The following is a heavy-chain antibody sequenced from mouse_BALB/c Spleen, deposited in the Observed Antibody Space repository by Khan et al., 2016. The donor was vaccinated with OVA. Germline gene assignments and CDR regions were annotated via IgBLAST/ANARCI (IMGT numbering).Heavy chain of an antibody. J-gene: IGHJ2*01. CDR1: GFTFSRFG. CDR3: ARDSNFDY. CDR2: ISSGSSTI. V-gene: IGHV5-17*02. Sequence: EVHLVESGGGLVQPGGSRKLSCAASGFTFSRFGMHWVRQAPEKGLEWVAYISSGSSTIYYADTVKGRFTISRDNPKNTLFLQMTSLRSEDTAMYYCARDSNFDYWGQDTTLTVSS.